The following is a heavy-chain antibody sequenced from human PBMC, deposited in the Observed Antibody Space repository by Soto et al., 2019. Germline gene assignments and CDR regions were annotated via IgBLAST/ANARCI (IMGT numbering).Heavy chain of an antibody. CDR2: INPSGGST. CDR1: GYTFTSYY. CDR3: ARDIAAAGIPPYYYYYGMDV. J-gene: IGHJ6*02. D-gene: IGHD6-13*01. Sequence: GASVKVSCKASGYTFTSYYMHWVRQAPGQGLEWMGIINPSGGSTSYAQKSQGRVTMTRDTSTSTVYMELSSLRSEDTAVYYCARDIAAAGIPPYYYYYGMDVWGQGTTVTVSS. V-gene: IGHV1-46*01.